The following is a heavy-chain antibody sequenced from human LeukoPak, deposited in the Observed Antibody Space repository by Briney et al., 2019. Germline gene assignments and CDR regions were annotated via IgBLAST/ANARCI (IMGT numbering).Heavy chain of an antibody. CDR1: GFTFDDYA. D-gene: IGHD3-22*01. CDR3: AKDNYYDSSGSCIY. Sequence: GGPLRLSCAASGFTFDDYAMHWVRQAPGKGLEWVSLISGDGGSTYYADSVKGRFTISRDNSKNSLYLQMNSLRTEDTALYYCAKDNYYDSSGSCIYWGQGTLVTVSS. J-gene: IGHJ4*02. V-gene: IGHV3-43*02. CDR2: ISGDGGST.